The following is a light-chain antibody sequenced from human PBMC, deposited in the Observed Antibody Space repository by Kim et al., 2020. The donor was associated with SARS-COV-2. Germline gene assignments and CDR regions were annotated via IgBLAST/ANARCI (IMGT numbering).Light chain of an antibody. CDR2: GYN. J-gene: IGLJ2*01. V-gene: IGLV1-44*01. CDR3: AAWDHNLNGVG. CDR1: FSDVGGNT. Sequence: QYVAISCSGSFSDVGGNTLNWFQQLPGTAPKLLIFGYNHLPSGVPDRFSCSKSGTSASLAISGLQSEDEADYYCAAWDHNLNGVGFGGGTQLTVL.